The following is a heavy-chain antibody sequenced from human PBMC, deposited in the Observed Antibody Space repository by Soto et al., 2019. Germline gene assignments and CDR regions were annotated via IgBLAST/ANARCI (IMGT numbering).Heavy chain of an antibody. CDR2: IWYDGSNK. V-gene: IGHV3-33*01. CDR3: ARDHYSGSYYALDY. J-gene: IGHJ4*02. D-gene: IGHD1-26*01. CDR1: GFTFSSYG. Sequence: QVPLVESGGGVVQPGRSLRLSCAASGFTFSSYGMHWVRQAPGKGLEWVAVIWYDGSNKYYADSVKGRFAISRDNSKNTLYLQMNSLRAEDTAVYYCARDHYSGSYYALDYWGQGTLVTVSS.